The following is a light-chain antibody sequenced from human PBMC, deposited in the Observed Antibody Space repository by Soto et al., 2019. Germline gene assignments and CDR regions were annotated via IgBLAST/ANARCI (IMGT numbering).Light chain of an antibody. CDR3: QQLNNYPLT. CDR1: QSVSKS. J-gene: IGKJ4*01. CDR2: TTS. V-gene: IGKV3-11*01. Sequence: EIVLTQSPATLSLSPGERATLSCRASQSVSKSLAWYQQKPGQAPRLLIYTTSNRATGIPARFSGSGSRTDFTLTISSLEPEDFATYYCQQLNNYPLTFGGGTKVEIK.